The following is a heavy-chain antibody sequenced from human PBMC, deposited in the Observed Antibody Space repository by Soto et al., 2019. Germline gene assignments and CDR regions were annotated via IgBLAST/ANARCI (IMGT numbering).Heavy chain of an antibody. J-gene: IGHJ4*02. Sequence: QVQLQESGPGLVKPSGTLSLTCAVSAGSISSSSWWSWVRQPPGKGLEGIGEIYHSGSTTYSPSLKSPVTISVDKSKNQFSLKLSSVTAADTAVYYCARRGDGSGSLDYWGRGTLVTVSS. CDR3: ARRGDGSGSLDY. D-gene: IGHD3-10*01. CDR2: IYHSGST. V-gene: IGHV4-4*02. CDR1: AGSISSSSW.